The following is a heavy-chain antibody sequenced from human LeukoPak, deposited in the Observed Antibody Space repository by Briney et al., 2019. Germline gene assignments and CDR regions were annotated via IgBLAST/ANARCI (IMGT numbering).Heavy chain of an antibody. Sequence: ASVKVSCKASGYTFTSYDINWVRQATGQGLEWMGWMNPNSGNTGYAQKFQGRVTMTRNPSISTAYMELSSLRSEDTAVYYCARGLTQISSGWDDYWGQGTLVTVSS. D-gene: IGHD6-19*01. CDR2: MNPNSGNT. CDR1: GYTFTSYD. V-gene: IGHV1-8*01. J-gene: IGHJ4*02. CDR3: ARGLTQISSGWDDY.